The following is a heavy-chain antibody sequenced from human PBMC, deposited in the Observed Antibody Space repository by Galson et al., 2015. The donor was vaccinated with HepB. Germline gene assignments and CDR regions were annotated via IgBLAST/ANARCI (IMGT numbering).Heavy chain of an antibody. Sequence: SVKVSCKASGYTFTSYGISWVRQAPGQGLEWMGWISAYNGNTNYAQKLQGRVTMTTDTSTSTAYMELRSLRSDDTVVYYCARNYDFWSGWDYYYYYMDVWGKGTTVTVSS. CDR2: ISAYNGNT. V-gene: IGHV1-18*01. CDR3: ARNYDFWSGWDYYYYYMDV. D-gene: IGHD3-3*01. CDR1: GYTFTSYG. J-gene: IGHJ6*03.